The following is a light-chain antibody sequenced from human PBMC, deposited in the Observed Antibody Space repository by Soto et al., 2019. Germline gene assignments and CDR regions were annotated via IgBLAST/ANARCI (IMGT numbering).Light chain of an antibody. CDR3: QQYKA. J-gene: IGKJ4*02. CDR1: QSISSW. V-gene: IGKV1-5*01. Sequence: DIQMTQSPSTLSASVGDRVTITCRASQSISSWLAWFQQKPGKAPKLLIYDASSLESGVPSRFSGSGSGTEFTLTISSLQPDDFATYYCQQYKAFGRGTKVEIX. CDR2: DAS.